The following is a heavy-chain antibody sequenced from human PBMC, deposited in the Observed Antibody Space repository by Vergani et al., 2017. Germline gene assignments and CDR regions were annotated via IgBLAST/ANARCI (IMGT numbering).Heavy chain of an antibody. CDR1: GFTFSSYG. D-gene: IGHD4-23*01. V-gene: IGHV3-33*01. Sequence: QVQLVESGGGVVQPGRSLRLSCAASGFTFSSYGMHWVRQAPGKGLEWVAVIWYDGSNKYYADSVKGQFTISRDNSKNTLYLQMNSLRAEDTAVYYCAREGATVVVGVNWFDPWGQGTLVTVSS. CDR2: IWYDGSNK. CDR3: AREGATVVVGVNWFDP. J-gene: IGHJ5*02.